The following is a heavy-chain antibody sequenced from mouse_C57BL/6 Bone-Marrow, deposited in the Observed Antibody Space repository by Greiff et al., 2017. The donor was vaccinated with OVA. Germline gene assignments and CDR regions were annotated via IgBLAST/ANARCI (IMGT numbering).Heavy chain of an antibody. Sequence: DVMLVESGGGLVQPGGSLSLSCAASGFTFTDYYMSWVRQPPGKALEWLGFIRNKANGYTTEYSASVKGRFTISRDNSQSILYLQMNALRAEDSATYYCARWDYYAMDDWGQGTSVTVSS. J-gene: IGHJ4*01. CDR1: GFTFTDYY. CDR2: IRNKANGYTT. V-gene: IGHV7-3*01. CDR3: ARWDYYAMDD.